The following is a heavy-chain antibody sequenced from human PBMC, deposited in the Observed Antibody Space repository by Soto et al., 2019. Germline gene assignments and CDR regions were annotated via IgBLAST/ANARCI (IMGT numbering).Heavy chain of an antibody. CDR3: ARDPPRSSSYFYYSYYGMDV. Sequence: PGGSLRLSCAASGFTFSSYAMSWVRQAPGKGLEWVSAISGSGGSTYYADSVKGRFTISRDNSKNTLYLQMNSLRAEDTAVYYCARDPPRSSSYFYYSYYGMDVWGQGTTVTVSS. D-gene: IGHD6-13*01. V-gene: IGHV3-23*01. CDR1: GFTFSSYA. CDR2: ISGSGGST. J-gene: IGHJ6*02.